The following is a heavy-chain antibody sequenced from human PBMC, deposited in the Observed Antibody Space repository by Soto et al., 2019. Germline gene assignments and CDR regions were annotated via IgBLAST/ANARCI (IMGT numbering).Heavy chain of an antibody. Sequence: QVQLVQSGTEVTKPGSSVKVPCKASGATFRTYTLSWVRQGPGQGLEWMGRIVPLVGTTKYAQSFRGRVTISADKATSTTYMEFSGLKSEDTAVYYCATARKYQYGSVKVSNFYGLEVWGQGTNVIVSS. V-gene: IGHV1-69*08. CDR3: ATARKYQYGSVKVSNFYGLEV. D-gene: IGHD3-10*01. CDR1: GATFRTYT. J-gene: IGHJ6*02. CDR2: IVPLVGTT.